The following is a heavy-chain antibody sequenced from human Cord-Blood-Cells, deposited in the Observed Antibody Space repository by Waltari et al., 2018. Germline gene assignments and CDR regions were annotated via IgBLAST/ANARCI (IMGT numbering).Heavy chain of an antibody. CDR2: ISSSSSYI. CDR1: GFTFSSYS. CDR3: ARSPNYYYYGMDV. Sequence: EVQLVESGGGLVKPGGSLRLSCAASGFTFSSYSMNWVGQAPGKGLEWVSSISSSSSYIYYADSVKGRFTISRDNAKNSLYLQMNSLRAEDTAVYYCARSPNYYYYGMDVWGQGTTVTVSS. J-gene: IGHJ6*02. V-gene: IGHV3-21*01.